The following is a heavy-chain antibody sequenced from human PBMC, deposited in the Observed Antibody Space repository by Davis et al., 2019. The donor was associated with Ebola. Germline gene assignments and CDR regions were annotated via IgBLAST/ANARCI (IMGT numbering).Heavy chain of an antibody. CDR1: GFTFSSYS. CDR2: IYYSGST. D-gene: IGHD3-22*01. J-gene: IGHJ3*02. Sequence: GSLRLSCAASGFTFSSYSMNWVRQAPGKGLEWIGYIYYSGSTNYNPSLKSRVTISVDTSKNQFSLKLSSVTAADTAVYYCARWGYYYDSSGYYGDAFDIWGQGTMVTVSS. V-gene: IGHV4-59*08. CDR3: ARWGYYYDSSGYYGDAFDI.